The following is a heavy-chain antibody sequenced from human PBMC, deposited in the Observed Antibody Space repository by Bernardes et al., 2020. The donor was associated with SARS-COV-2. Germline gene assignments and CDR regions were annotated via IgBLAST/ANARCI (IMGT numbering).Heavy chain of an antibody. D-gene: IGHD2-15*01. CDR2: ISKSSSYI. Sequence: GGSLRLSCAAAGFTFSDHSMIWVRQAPGKGLEWVSSISKSSSYIYYADSLQGRFTVSRDNAKNSLYLQMNSLRAEDTAVYYCVRGCRCDGPLFYHYYGMDVWGQGTTVTVSS. CDR3: VRGCRCDGPLFYHYYGMDV. CDR1: GFTFSDHS. V-gene: IGHV3-21*01. J-gene: IGHJ6*02.